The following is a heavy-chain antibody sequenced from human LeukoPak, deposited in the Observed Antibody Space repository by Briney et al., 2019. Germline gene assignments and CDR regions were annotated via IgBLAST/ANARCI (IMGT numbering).Heavy chain of an antibody. Sequence: SETLSLTCTVSGGSLSSSSYYWGWIRQPPGKGLEWIGIIYYSGSTYYNPSLKSRLTISVDTSKNQFSLKLSSVTATDTAVYYCARRGYCSSTSRYEYWFDPWGQGTLVTVSS. J-gene: IGHJ5*02. V-gene: IGHV4-39*01. CDR1: GGSLSSSSYY. CDR2: IYYSGST. CDR3: ARRGYCSSTSRYEYWFDP. D-gene: IGHD2-2*01.